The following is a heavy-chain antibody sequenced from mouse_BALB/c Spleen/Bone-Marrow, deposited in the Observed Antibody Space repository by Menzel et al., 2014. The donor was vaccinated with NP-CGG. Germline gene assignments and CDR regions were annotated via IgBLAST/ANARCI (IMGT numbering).Heavy chain of an antibody. CDR1: GYAFTNYL. J-gene: IGHJ2*01. V-gene: IGHV1-54*01. Sequence: VQLHQSGAELVRPGTSVKVSCKASGYAFTNYLIEWVKQRPGQGLEWIGVIYPGSGGTNYNEKFRVKATLTADKSSSPAFMHLSSLTSDASAVYFCARCTTVCYFDYWGQGTTVTVSS. CDR2: IYPGSGGT. D-gene: IGHD1-1*01. CDR3: ARCTTVCYFDY.